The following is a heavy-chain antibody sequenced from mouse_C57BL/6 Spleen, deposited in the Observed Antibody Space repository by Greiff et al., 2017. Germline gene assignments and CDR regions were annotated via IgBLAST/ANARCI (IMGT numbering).Heavy chain of an antibody. D-gene: IGHD1-1*01. V-gene: IGHV3-1*01. CDR1: GYSITSGYD. Sequence: VQLQQSGPGMVKPSQSLSLTCTVTGYSITSGYDWHWIRHFPGNKLEWMGYISYSGSTNYNPSLKSRISITHDTSKNHFFLKLNSVTTEDTATYYCARGNYPYYAMDYWGQGTSVTVSS. J-gene: IGHJ4*01. CDR3: ARGNYPYYAMDY. CDR2: ISYSGST.